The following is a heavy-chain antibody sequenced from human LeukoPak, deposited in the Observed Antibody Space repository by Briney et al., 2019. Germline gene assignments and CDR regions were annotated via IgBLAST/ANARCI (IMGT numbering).Heavy chain of an antibody. V-gene: IGHV4-38-2*02. CDR1: GYSISSGYY. CDR3: AREGAYYYDSSGYYY. Sequence: SETLSLTCAVSGYSISSGYYWGWIRQPPGKGLGWIGSIYHSGSTYYNPSLKSRVTISVDTSKNQFSLKLSSVTAADTAVYYCAREGAYYYDSSGYYYWGQGTLVTVSS. J-gene: IGHJ4*02. D-gene: IGHD3-22*01. CDR2: IYHSGST.